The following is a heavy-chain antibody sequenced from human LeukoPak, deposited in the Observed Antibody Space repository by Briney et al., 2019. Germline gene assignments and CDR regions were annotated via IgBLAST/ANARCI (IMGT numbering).Heavy chain of an antibody. CDR3: ARAGVTHDAFDI. D-gene: IGHD3-10*01. J-gene: IGHJ3*02. CDR1: GGSVSSGSYY. Sequence: SETLSLTCTVSGGSVSSGSYYWSWIRQPPGEGLEWIGYIYYSGSTNYNPSLKSRVTISVDTSKNQFSLKLSSVTAADTAVYYCARAGVTHDAFDIWGQGTMVTVSS. V-gene: IGHV4-61*01. CDR2: IYYSGST.